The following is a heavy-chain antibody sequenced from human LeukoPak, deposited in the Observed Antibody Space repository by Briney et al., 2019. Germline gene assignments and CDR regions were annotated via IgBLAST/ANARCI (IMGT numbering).Heavy chain of an antibody. D-gene: IGHD1-26*01. CDR3: ARVGQWELPDY. CDR1: GFTFSSYS. J-gene: IGHJ4*02. V-gene: IGHV3-21*01. CDR2: ISSSSSYI. Sequence: GGSLRLSCAASGFTFSSYSMNWVRQAPGKGLEWVSSISSSSSYIYYADSVKGRFTISRDNAKNSPYLQMNSLRAEDTAVYYCARVGQWELPDYWGQGTLVTVSS.